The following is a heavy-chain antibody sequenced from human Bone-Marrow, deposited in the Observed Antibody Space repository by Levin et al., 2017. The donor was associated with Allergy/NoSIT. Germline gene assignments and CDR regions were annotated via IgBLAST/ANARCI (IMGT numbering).Heavy chain of an antibody. CDR2: VIPIYGTP. Sequence: SVKVSCKASGGTFSNYAFIWVRQAPGQGLEWMGGVIPIYGTPDYAQKFQGRVAIAADKSTNTAYMELNSLRSDDTAVYYCVRGSMASSYYNMDFWGQGTTVTVSS. V-gene: IGHV1-69*06. D-gene: IGHD2/OR15-2a*01. J-gene: IGHJ6*02. CDR3: VRGSMASSYYNMDF. CDR1: GGTFSNYA.